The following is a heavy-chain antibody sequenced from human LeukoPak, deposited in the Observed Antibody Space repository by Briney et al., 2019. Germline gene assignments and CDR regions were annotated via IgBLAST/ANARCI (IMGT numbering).Heavy chain of an antibody. CDR1: GYTFAGQY. D-gene: IGHD4-11*01. J-gene: IGHJ2*01. Sequence: ASVKVSCKASGYTFAGQYMHWVRQAPGQGLEWMGIINPSGGSTSYAQKFQGRVTMTRDMSTSTVYMELSSLRSEDTAVYYCARGAVTTELWYFDLWGRGTLVTVSS. CDR2: INPSGGST. V-gene: IGHV1-46*01. CDR3: ARGAVTTELWYFDL.